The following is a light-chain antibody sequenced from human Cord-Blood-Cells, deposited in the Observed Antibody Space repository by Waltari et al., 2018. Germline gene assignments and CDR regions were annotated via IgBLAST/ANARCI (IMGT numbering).Light chain of an antibody. J-gene: IGKJ2*03. V-gene: IGKV1-39*01. CDR3: QQSYSTPYS. Sequence: DIQMTPSPSSLSASVGDRVTITCRASQSISSYLNWYQQKPGKAPKLLISAASSLQSGVPSSFSGSGSGTDCTLTISSLQPEDFATYYCQQSYSTPYSFGQGTKLEIK. CDR2: AAS. CDR1: QSISSY.